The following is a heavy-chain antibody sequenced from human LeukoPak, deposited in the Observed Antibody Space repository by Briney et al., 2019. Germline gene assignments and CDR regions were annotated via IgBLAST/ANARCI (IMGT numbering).Heavy chain of an antibody. D-gene: IGHD3-10*01. CDR3: ATAEVVRGVILNWFDP. CDR2: IIPKHGIA. CDR1: GGTFSNYA. Sequence: SVKVSCKASGGTFSNYAINWMRQPPGQGLEWMGRIIPKHGIANHAQNLLGRVTITADKSTSTAYMELRSLRSDDTAVYYCATAEVVRGVILNWFDPWGQGTVVTVSS. V-gene: IGHV1-69*04. J-gene: IGHJ5*02.